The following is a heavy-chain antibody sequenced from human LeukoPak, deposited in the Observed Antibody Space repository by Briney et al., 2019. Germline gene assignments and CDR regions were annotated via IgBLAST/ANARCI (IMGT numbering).Heavy chain of an antibody. D-gene: IGHD1-26*01. CDR3: ARGRYSGSYSYFDY. V-gene: IGHV4-30-4*02. CDR1: GGSISSGDYY. CDR2: IYYSGST. Sequence: SETLSLTCTVSGGSISSGDYYWSWIRQPPGKGLEWIGYIYYSGSTYYNPSLKSRVTISVDTSKNQFSLKLSSVTAADTAVYYCARGRYSGSYSYFDYWGQGTLVTVSS. J-gene: IGHJ4*02.